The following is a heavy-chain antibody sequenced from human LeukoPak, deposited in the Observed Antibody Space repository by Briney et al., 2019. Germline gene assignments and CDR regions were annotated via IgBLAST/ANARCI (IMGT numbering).Heavy chain of an antibody. Sequence: PGGSLRLSCAASGFTFSSYEMNWVRQAPGKGLEWVANIKQDGSVSFYGDSVKDRFTISRDNAENSIYLQMNSLRAEDTAVYFCARGIIGVLGGYYYYQYMDVWGNGTTVTVSS. CDR1: GFTFSSYE. CDR2: IKQDGSVS. V-gene: IGHV3-7*01. J-gene: IGHJ6*03. D-gene: IGHD1-26*01. CDR3: ARGIIGVLGGYYYYQYMDV.